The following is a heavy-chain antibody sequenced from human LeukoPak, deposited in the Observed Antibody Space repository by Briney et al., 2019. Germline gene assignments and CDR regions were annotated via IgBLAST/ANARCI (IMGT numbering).Heavy chain of an antibody. V-gene: IGHV3-30*18. CDR2: ISYDGSNK. Sequence: GGSPRLSCIASGFTFSSYGMHWVRQAPGKGLEWVAVISYDGSNKYYADSVKGRFTISRDNSKNTLYLQMNSLRAEDTAVYYCAKDRVTGYCSSSTCYNHGMDVWGQGTTVTVSS. D-gene: IGHD2-2*02. CDR3: AKDRVTGYCSSSTCYNHGMDV. J-gene: IGHJ6*02. CDR1: GFTFSSYG.